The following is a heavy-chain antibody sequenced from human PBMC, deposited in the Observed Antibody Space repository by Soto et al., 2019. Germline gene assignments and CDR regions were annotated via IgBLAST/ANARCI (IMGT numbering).Heavy chain of an antibody. CDR3: VKWNGDYDY. CDR1: GFTFSSYG. D-gene: IGHD4-17*01. J-gene: IGHJ4*02. CDR2: ISYDGSNK. V-gene: IGHV3-30*18. Sequence: QVQLVESGGGVVQPGRSLRLSCAASGFTFSSYGMHWVRQAPGKGLEWVAVISYDGSNKYYADSVKGRFTISRDNSKNTLYLQMNSLRAEDTAVYYCVKWNGDYDYWGQGTLVTVSS.